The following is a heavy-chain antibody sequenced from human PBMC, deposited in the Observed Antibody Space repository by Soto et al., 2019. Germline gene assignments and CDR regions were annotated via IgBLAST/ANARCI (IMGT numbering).Heavy chain of an antibody. CDR2: IIPIFGTA. V-gene: IGHV1-69*06. J-gene: IGHJ4*02. CDR1: GGTFSSYA. Sequence: SVKVSCKASGGTFSSYAISWVRQAPGQGLEWMGGIIPIFGTANYAQKFQGRVTITADKSTSTAYMELSSLRSEDTAVYYCARDYCTNGVCYADYWGQGTLVTVSS. D-gene: IGHD2-8*01. CDR3: ARDYCTNGVCYADY.